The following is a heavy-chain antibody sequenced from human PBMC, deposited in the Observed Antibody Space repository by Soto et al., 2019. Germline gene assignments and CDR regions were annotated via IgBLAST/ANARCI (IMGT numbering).Heavy chain of an antibody. Sequence: SGESLKISCKGSGYSFTSYWIGWVRQMPGKGLEWMGIIYPGDSDTRYSPSFQGQVTISADKSISTAYLQWSSLKASDTAMYYCARQKSAAADQYYYGMDVWGQGTTVTVSS. V-gene: IGHV5-51*01. D-gene: IGHD6-13*01. CDR2: IYPGDSDT. CDR1: GYSFTSYW. CDR3: ARQKSAAADQYYYGMDV. J-gene: IGHJ6*02.